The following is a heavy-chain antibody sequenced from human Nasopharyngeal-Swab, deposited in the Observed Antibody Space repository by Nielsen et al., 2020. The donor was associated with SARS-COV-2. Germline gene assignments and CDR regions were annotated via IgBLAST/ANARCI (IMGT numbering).Heavy chain of an antibody. D-gene: IGHD2-2*01. V-gene: IGHV4-34*01. CDR1: GGSFSGYY. Sequence: LRLSCAVYGGSFSGYYWSWIRQPPGKGLEWIGDINHSGSTNYNPSLKSRVTMSVDTSKNQFSLKLSSVTAADTAVYYCAGVLCSRTSCYGVGNYYYGMDVWGQGTTVTVSS. CDR2: INHSGST. CDR3: AGVLCSRTSCYGVGNYYYGMDV. J-gene: IGHJ6*02.